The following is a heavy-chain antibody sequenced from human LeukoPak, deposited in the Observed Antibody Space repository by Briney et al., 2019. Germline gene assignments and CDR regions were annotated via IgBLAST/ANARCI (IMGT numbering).Heavy chain of an antibody. J-gene: IGHJ5*02. CDR1: GGSISSYY. D-gene: IGHD3-10*01. V-gene: IGHV4-59*01. CDR3: ARELGFGTLNWFDP. CDR2: IYYSGST. Sequence: SETLSLTCTVSGGSISSYYWSWIRQPPGKGLEWIGYIYYSGSTNYNPSLKSRVTISVDTSKNQFSLKLSSVTAADTAVHYCARELGFGTLNWFDPWGQGTLVTVSS.